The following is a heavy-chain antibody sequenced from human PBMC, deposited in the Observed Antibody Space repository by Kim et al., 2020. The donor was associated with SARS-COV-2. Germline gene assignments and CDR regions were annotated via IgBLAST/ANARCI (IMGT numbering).Heavy chain of an antibody. D-gene: IGHD3-10*01. CDR1: GFTFSSYG. V-gene: IGHV3-23*01. Sequence: GGSLRFSCAASGFTFSSYGMSWVRQAPGKGLEWVSGIGGSGGSTYYADSVKGRFTISRDNSKNTLYLQMNSLRAEDTAVYYCAKGVRGLIRVFDYWGQGTLVTVSS. J-gene: IGHJ4*02. CDR3: AKGVRGLIRVFDY. CDR2: IGGSGGST.